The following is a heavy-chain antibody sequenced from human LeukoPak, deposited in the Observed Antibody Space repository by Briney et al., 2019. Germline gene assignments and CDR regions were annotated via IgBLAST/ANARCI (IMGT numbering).Heavy chain of an antibody. Sequence: GASVKVSCKASGYTFTSYGISWVRQAPGQGLEWMGWISAYNGNTNYAQKLQGRVTMTTDTSTSTAYMELRSLRSDDTAVYYCARDRGGSGSYYSPYYFDYWGQGTLVTVSS. CDR3: ARDRGGSGSYYSPYYFDY. V-gene: IGHV1-18*01. CDR1: GYTFTSYG. CDR2: ISAYNGNT. J-gene: IGHJ4*02. D-gene: IGHD1-26*01.